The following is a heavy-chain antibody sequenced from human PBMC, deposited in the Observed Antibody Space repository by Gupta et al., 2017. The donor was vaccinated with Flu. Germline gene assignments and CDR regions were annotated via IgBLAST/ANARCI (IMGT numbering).Heavy chain of an antibody. CDR3: AKGASRGYSYGLDY. CDR2: ISTSGVST. V-gene: IGHV3-23*01. Sequence: RQAPGKGLEWCSAISTSGVSTYYADSVKGRFTISRDNSKNTLFLQMNSLRAEDTAVYYCAKGASRGYSYGLDYWGQGTLVTVSS. J-gene: IGHJ4*02. D-gene: IGHD5-18*01.